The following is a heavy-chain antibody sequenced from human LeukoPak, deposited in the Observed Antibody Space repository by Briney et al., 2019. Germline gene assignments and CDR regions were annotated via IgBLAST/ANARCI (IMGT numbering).Heavy chain of an antibody. D-gene: IGHD3-3*02. V-gene: IGHV3-33*01. CDR2: VWYDGSNN. CDR3: VRASRIFERFFDP. J-gene: IGHJ5*02. CDR1: GFTFSTYG. Sequence: GGSLRLSCAASGFTFSTYGMHWVRQAPGKGLEWVAAVWYDGSNNYYADSVKGRFTISRDNSKNTVFLQMNSLRAEDTAVYYCVRASRIFERFFDPWGQGTLDIVSS.